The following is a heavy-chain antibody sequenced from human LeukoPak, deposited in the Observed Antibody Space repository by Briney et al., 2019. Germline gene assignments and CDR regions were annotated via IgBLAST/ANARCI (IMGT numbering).Heavy chain of an antibody. J-gene: IGHJ6*03. CDR3: ARVGPWVNPDYYYYYMDV. CDR1: GFTFSSYE. Sequence: GGSLRLSCAASGFTFSSYEMNWVRQAPGKGLEGVSSISSSSTYIYYADSVKGRFTISRDNAKKSLYLQMNSLRAEDTAVYYCARVGPWVNPDYYYYYMDVWGKGTTVTVSS. CDR2: ISSSSTYI. V-gene: IGHV3-21*01. D-gene: IGHD1-14*01.